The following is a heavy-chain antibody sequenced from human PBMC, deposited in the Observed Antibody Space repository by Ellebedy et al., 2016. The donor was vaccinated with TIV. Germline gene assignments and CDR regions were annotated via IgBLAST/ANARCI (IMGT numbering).Heavy chain of an antibody. CDR1: GYTFTGYY. J-gene: IGHJ4*02. CDR2: INPNSGGT. CDR3: ARDHLRVVGAKPGY. V-gene: IGHV1-2*02. D-gene: IGHD1-26*01. Sequence: ASVKVSXXASGYTFTGYYMHWVRQAPGQGLEWMGWINPNSGGTNYAQKFQGRVTMTRDTSISTAYMELSRLRSDDTAVYYCARDHLRVVGAKPGYWGQGTLDTVSS.